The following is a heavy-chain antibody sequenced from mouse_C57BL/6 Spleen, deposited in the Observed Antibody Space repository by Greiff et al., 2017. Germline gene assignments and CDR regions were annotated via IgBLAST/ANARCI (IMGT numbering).Heavy chain of an antibody. D-gene: IGHD2-1*01. CDR2: ISSGGDYI. Sequence: DVMLVESGEGLVKPGGSLKLSCAASGFTFSSYAMSWVRQTPEKRLEWVAYISSGGDYIYYADTVKGRFTISRDNARNTLYLQMSSLKSEDTAMYYCTRKKNYGNEFAYWGQGTLVTVSA. J-gene: IGHJ3*01. V-gene: IGHV5-9-1*02. CDR1: GFTFSSYA. CDR3: TRKKNYGNEFAY.